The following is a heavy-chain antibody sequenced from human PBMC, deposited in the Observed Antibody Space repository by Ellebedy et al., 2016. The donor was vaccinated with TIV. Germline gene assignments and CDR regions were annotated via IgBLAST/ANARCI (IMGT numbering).Heavy chain of an antibody. CDR1: GFTFSNAR. V-gene: IGHV3-15*01. Sequence: GESLKISCSASGFTFSNARMSWVRQAPGKGLEWVGRIKSKTDGGTTDYAAPVQGRFTISRDDSKNTLYLQMNSLKTEDTAVYYCTTEPMILVGGRPYTPYDYWGQGALVTVSS. J-gene: IGHJ4*02. CDR2: IKSKTDGGTT. D-gene: IGHD3-22*01. CDR3: TTEPMILVGGRPYTPYDY.